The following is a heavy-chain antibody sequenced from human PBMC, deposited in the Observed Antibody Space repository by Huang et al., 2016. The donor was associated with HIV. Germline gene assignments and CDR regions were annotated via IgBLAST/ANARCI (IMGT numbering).Heavy chain of an antibody. CDR2: FEPEEGET. CDR3: ATSTPDVGAGVLRSAFDI. Sequence: QVQLVESGAELKKPGASVRVSCKVSGYTVSELSFHCVRQAPAKGLEWSGGFEPEEGETIYAQKLQGRVTMTANTATDTAFMELSSLRPEDTAVYYCATSTPDVGAGVLRSAFDIWGQGTMVTVSS. V-gene: IGHV1-24*01. J-gene: IGHJ3*02. CDR1: GYTVSELS. D-gene: IGHD2-15*01.